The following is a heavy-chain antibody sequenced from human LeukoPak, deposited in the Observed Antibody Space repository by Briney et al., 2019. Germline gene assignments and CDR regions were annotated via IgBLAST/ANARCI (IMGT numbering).Heavy chain of an antibody. CDR2: IFYNGTT. D-gene: IGHD4-17*01. J-gene: IGHJ4*02. CDR1: GGSISGSRHY. Sequence: SETLSLTCTVSGGSISGSRHYWGWIRQPPEKGLEWIVTIFYNGTTYYNPSLKSRVTVSVDTSKNQFSLKLSSVTAADTAVYFCARLAGDYGANYFDYWGQGTLATVSS. CDR3: ARLAGDYGANYFDY. V-gene: IGHV4-39*01.